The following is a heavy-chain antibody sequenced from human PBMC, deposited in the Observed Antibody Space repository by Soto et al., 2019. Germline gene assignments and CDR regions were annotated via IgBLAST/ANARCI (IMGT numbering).Heavy chain of an antibody. Sequence: QVQLVESGGGVVQPGRSLRLSCAASGFTFSSYGMHWVRQAPGKGLEWVAAISYDGSNQYYADSVKVRFTISRDNSRDTLYLQMNSLRDDDTAVYYCAKVVITSWCLDVWGQGTTVTVSS. CDR3: AKVVITSWCLDV. CDR1: GFTFSSYG. D-gene: IGHD2-21*01. J-gene: IGHJ6*02. CDR2: ISYDGSNQ. V-gene: IGHV3-30*18.